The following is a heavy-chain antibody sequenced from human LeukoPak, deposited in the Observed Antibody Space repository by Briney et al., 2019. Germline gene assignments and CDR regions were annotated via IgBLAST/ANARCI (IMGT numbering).Heavy chain of an antibody. Sequence: ASMTVSCNAFGYSFTNNDYCWVRLRPAPGLERMGLINVYNGNTKYAQNIQGRVTMSTVSPTNTAYLELRTLTSDDTAVTYCARGAYRGSDCSESDSFDIWGQGTIDSVSS. CDR1: GYSFTNND. D-gene: IGHD2-21*02. J-gene: IGHJ3*02. V-gene: IGHV1-18*01. CDR3: ARGAYRGSDCSESDSFDI. CDR2: INVYNGNT.